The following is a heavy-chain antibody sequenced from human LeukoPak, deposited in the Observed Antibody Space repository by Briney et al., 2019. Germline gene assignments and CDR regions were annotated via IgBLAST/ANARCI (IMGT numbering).Heavy chain of an antibody. CDR2: INPNSGGT. Sequence: GASVKVSCKASGYTFTGYYMHWVRQAPGQGLEWMGWINPNSGGTNYAQKIQGRVTMTRDTSISTAYMELSRLRSDDTAVYYCAFLRSSEWPPQFYFDNWGQGTLVTVTS. V-gene: IGHV1-2*02. CDR3: AFLRSSEWPPQFYFDN. CDR1: GYTFTGYY. D-gene: IGHD3-3*01. J-gene: IGHJ4*02.